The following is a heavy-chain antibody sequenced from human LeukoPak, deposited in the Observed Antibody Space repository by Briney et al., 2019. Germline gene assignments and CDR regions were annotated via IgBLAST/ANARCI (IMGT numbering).Heavy chain of an antibody. Sequence: PGGSLRLSCAASGFTFSNYAMHWVRQAPGKGLEWVADISYDGSNKYYADSVKGRFTISRDNSKNTLYLQMNSLRAEDTAVYYCAKDNYYDSSGYYGDAFDIWGQGTMVTVSS. V-gene: IGHV3-30-3*01. J-gene: IGHJ3*02. D-gene: IGHD3-22*01. CDR3: AKDNYYDSSGYYGDAFDI. CDR1: GFTFSNYA. CDR2: ISYDGSNK.